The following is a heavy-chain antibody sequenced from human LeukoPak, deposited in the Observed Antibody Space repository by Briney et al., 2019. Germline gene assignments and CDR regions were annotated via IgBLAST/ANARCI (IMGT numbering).Heavy chain of an antibody. J-gene: IGHJ4*02. Sequence: GRSLRLSCAASGFTFSNYGMHWVRQAPGKGLEWVAVIWHDGSNKYYADSVKGRFTISRDNSKNTLYLQMNSLRAEDTAVYYCANNFDYWGQGTLVTVSS. V-gene: IGHV3-33*06. CDR3: ANNFDY. CDR1: GFTFSNYG. CDR2: IWHDGSNK.